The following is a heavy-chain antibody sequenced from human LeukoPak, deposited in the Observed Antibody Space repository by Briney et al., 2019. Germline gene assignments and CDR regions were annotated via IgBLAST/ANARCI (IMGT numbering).Heavy chain of an antibody. Sequence: PGGSLRLSYAACRCTFSSYWMTWVRQAAAKGLEWVANIKPDGSDKYYVDSVKGRFAISRDNAENSLYLQMNSLRAEDTAVDYCAPKVGVNDASDVWGQGLLVTVSS. J-gene: IGHJ3*01. D-gene: IGHD1-26*01. V-gene: IGHV3-7*03. CDR1: RCTFSSYW. CDR2: IKPDGSDK. CDR3: APKVGVNDASDV.